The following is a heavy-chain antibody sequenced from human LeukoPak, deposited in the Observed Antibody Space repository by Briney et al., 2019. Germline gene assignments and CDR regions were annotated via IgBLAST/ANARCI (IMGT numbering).Heavy chain of an antibody. CDR2: IRYDGSNK. J-gene: IGHJ4*02. Sequence: PGRSLRLSCAASGFTFSSYGMHWVRQAPGKGLEWVAFIRYDGSNKYYADSVKGRFTISRDNSKNTLYVQMNSLRAEDTAVYYCAKDLGVGYSSSWHSPDIDGYWGQGTLVTVSS. D-gene: IGHD6-13*01. V-gene: IGHV3-30*02. CDR3: AKDLGVGYSSSWHSPDIDGY. CDR1: GFTFSSYG.